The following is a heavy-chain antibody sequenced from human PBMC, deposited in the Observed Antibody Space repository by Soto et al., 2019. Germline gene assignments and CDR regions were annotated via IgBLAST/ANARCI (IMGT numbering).Heavy chain of an antibody. J-gene: IGHJ5*02. CDR2: ISSSSSYI. Sequence: EVQLVESGGGLVKPGASLRLSCAASGFTFSSYSMNWVRQAPGKGLEWVSSISSSSSYIYYADSVKGRFTISRDNAKNSLYLQMNSLRAEDTAVYYCARDTYFYGSGSYGPWGQGTLVTVSS. CDR3: ARDTYFYGSGSYGP. D-gene: IGHD3-10*01. CDR1: GFTFSSYS. V-gene: IGHV3-21*01.